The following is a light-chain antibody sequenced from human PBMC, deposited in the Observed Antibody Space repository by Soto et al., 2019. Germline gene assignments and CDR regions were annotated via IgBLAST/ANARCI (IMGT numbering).Light chain of an antibody. J-gene: IGLJ2*01. CDR1: HSNVGVNA. CDR3: ASWDDDLNGPI. V-gene: IGLV1-44*01. Sequence: QSALTQPPSASGTPGQRVVISCSGSHSNVGVNAMSWYQHLPGTAPHLLLHTDDQRPSGIPDRFSGSHSGTSASLAISRLQSEDEGHYYCASWDDDLNGPIFGGGTKLTVL. CDR2: TDD.